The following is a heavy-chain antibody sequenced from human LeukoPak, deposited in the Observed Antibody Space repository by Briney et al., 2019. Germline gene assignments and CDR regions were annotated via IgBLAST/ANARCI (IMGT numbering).Heavy chain of an antibody. CDR3: ARARVVYGGNFVGLYYGMDV. D-gene: IGHD4-23*01. CDR1: GGSFSGYY. Sequence: PSETLSLTCAVYGGSFSGYYWSWIRQPPGKGLEWIGEINHSGSTNYNPSLKSRVTISVDTSKNQFSLKLSSVTAADMAVYYCARARVVYGGNFVGLYYGMDVWGQGTTVTVSS. V-gene: IGHV4-34*01. J-gene: IGHJ6*02. CDR2: INHSGST.